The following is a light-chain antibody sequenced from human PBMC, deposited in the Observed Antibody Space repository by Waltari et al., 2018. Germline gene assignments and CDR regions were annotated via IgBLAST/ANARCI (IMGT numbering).Light chain of an antibody. J-gene: IGLJ2*01. CDR1: SSDVGGLNY. V-gene: IGLV2-14*03. CDR2: DVG. Sequence: QSALTQPASVSGSPGQSITISCTGISSDVGGLNYVSWYQQHPGKAPKVMIYDVGYRPSGVSSRFSGSKSGNTASLTISGLQAEDEADYYCTSYASSSTLVFGGGTKLTVL. CDR3: TSYASSSTLV.